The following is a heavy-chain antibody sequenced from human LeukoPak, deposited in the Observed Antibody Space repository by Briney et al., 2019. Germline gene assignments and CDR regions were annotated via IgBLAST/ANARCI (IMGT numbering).Heavy chain of an antibody. Sequence: GGSLRLSCAASGFTFSRYGMHWVRQAPGKGLEWVAVISYDGSNKYYSDSVKGRFTISRDNSKNTLYLQMNSLKAEDTAVYYCAKAAIVVVPAAIVDYWGQGTLVTVSS. CDR1: GFTFSRYG. D-gene: IGHD2-2*01. V-gene: IGHV3-30*18. CDR2: ISYDGSNK. CDR3: AKAAIVVVPAAIVDY. J-gene: IGHJ4*02.